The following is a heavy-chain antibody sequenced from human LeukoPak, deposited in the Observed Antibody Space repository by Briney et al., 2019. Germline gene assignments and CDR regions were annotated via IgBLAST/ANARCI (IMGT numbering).Heavy chain of an antibody. J-gene: IGHJ4*02. Sequence: ASVKVSFKGSGYTFTSYDINWVRQATGQGLEWMGWMNPNSGNTGYAQKFQGRITMTRNTSISTAYMELSSLRSEDTAVYYCARGTTIFGDPDYWGQGTLVTASS. D-gene: IGHD3-3*01. V-gene: IGHV1-8*01. CDR1: GYTFTSYD. CDR2: MNPNSGNT. CDR3: ARGTTIFGDPDY.